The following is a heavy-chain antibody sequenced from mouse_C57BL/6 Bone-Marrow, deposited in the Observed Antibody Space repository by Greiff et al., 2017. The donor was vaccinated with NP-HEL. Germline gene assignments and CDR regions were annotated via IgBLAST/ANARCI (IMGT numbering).Heavy chain of an antibody. Sequence: EVHLVESGGGLVKPGGSLKLSCAASGFTFSDYGMHWVRQAPEKGLEWVAYISSGSSTIYYADTVKGRFTISRDNAKNTLFLQMTSLRSEDTAMYYCARPRGYGSSYYFDYWGQGTTLTVSS. CDR3: ARPRGYGSSYYFDY. CDR1: GFTFSDYG. D-gene: IGHD1-1*01. CDR2: ISSGSSTI. V-gene: IGHV5-17*01. J-gene: IGHJ2*01.